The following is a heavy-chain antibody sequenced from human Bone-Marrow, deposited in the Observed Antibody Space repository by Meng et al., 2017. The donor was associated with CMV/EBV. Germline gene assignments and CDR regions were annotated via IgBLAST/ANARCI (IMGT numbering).Heavy chain of an antibody. CDR2: TYYRSKWYN. D-gene: IGHD6-13*01. V-gene: IGHV6-1*01. CDR1: GDSVSSNSAA. J-gene: IGHJ5*02. Sequence: QVQVLQSGPVLVTPSETLPLTCPIPGDSVSSNSAAWNWIRQSPSRGLEWLGRTYYRSKWYNDYAVSVKSRITINPDTSKNQFSLQLNSVTPEDTAVYYCARDYRKQQLWFDPWGQGTLVTVSS. CDR3: ARDYRKQQLWFDP.